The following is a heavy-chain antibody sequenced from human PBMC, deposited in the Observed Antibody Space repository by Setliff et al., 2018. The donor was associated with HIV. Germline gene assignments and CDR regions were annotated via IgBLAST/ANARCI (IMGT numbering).Heavy chain of an antibody. Sequence: ASVMVSCKASGYTFSEYVIHWVRQAPGQRLEWMGRIDTDNGYRRYSPKLQGRVTITKDTSANTAYMELRGLRSEDTAVYYCARWCAAAGCYPAIYHFDSWGQGTLVTVSS. CDR3: ARWCAAAGCYPAIYHFDS. V-gene: IGHV1-3*04. CDR2: IDTDNGYR. J-gene: IGHJ4*02. D-gene: IGHD2-2*01. CDR1: GYTFSEYV.